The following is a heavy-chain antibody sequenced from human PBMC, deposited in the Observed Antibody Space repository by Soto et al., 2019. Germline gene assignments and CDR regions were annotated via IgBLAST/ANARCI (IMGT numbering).Heavy chain of an antibody. D-gene: IGHD1-26*01. V-gene: IGHV1-3*01. Sequence: QGQLVQSGAEVKKPGASVKVSCNPSGYAFTSYTMHWVRQAPGQALEWMGWLNADNGDSKYSQKYPCRVTITRDTSASIAYMEMSSLRSEDTAVYYCARDTGWGLRVEPGILEYWGQGTLVTVSS. J-gene: IGHJ4*02. CDR3: ARDTGWGLRVEPGILEY. CDR1: GYAFTSYT. CDR2: LNADNGDS.